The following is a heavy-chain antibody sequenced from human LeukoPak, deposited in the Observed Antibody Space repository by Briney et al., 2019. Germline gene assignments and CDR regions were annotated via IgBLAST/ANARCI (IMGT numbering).Heavy chain of an antibody. Sequence: GGSLRLSCAASGFTFSSYAMTWVRQAPGKGLEGVANIKTDGSQIYYVDSVKGRLTISRDNAKNSLYLQMNSLRAEDTAVYYCARDLNWETYWGQGTLVSVSS. CDR3: ARDLNWETY. CDR2: IKTDGSQI. V-gene: IGHV3-7*01. D-gene: IGHD7-27*01. CDR1: GFTFSSYA. J-gene: IGHJ4*02.